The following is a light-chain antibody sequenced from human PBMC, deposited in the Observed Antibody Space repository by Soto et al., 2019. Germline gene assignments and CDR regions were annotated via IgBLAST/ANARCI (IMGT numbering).Light chain of an antibody. J-gene: IGLJ2*01. V-gene: IGLV1-40*01. CDR1: SSNIGAGYD. CDR2: GNS. Sequence: QSVLTQPPSVSGAPGQRVTISCTGSSSNIGAGYDVHWYQQLPGTAPKLLIYGNSNRPSGVPDRFSGSKSGTSASLAITGLQAEDEADYYCQSYDSNLRSVLFGGGTQLTVL. CDR3: QSYDSNLRSVL.